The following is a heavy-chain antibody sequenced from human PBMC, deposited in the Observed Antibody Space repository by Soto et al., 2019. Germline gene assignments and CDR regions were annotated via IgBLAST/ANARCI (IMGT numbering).Heavy chain of an antibody. J-gene: IGHJ5*02. CDR2: IYYSGST. CDR1: SHSIISSGYY. D-gene: IGHD2-2*01. V-gene: IGHV4-39*01. Sequence: SDTLSLTCSLSSHSIISSGYYWDWISQPPGKGLEWIGYIYYSGSTSYNPSLKSRVTISVDPSKIQFSLKLTSVTAADTAVYYCARHTGQLSPFDTWGLGTLVTVS. CDR3: ARHTGQLSPFDT.